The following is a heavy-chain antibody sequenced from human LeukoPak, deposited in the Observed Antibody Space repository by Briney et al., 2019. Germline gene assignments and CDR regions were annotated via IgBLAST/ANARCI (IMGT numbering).Heavy chain of an antibody. CDR1: GYTFTGYY. D-gene: IGHD7-27*01. J-gene: IGHJ4*02. CDR3: APLTGDEHYFDS. Sequence: GASVKVSCKTSGYTFTGYYIHWVRQAPGQGLEWLGWINPIFGGTNYVQKFQGRVTMTTDTSISTAYMELSRLRSDDTAVYYCAPLTGDEHYFDSWGQGTLVSVSS. CDR2: INPIFGGT. V-gene: IGHV1-2*02.